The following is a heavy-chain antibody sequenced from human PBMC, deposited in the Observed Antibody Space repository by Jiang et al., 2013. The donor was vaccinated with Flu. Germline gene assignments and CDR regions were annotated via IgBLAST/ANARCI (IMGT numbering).Heavy chain of an antibody. Sequence: VQLLESGGGVVQPGRSLRLSCAASGFTFSSYGMHWVRQAPGKGLEWVAVMSHDGSKKYYADSVKGRFTISRDNSENTLSLQMNSLRAEDTAVYYCAKDPQPCTTSCYTADFWGQGTLVTVSS. V-gene: IGHV3-30*18. CDR3: AKDPQPCTTSCYTADF. CDR1: GFTFSSYG. D-gene: IGHD2-2*02. J-gene: IGHJ4*02. CDR2: MSHDGSKK.